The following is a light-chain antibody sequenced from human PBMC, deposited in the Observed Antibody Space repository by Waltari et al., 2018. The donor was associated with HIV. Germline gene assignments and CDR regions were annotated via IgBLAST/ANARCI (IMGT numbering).Light chain of an antibody. Sequence: QSALTQPASVSGSPGQSITISCTGTSSDVGDYNLVSRYQQHPGKVPKLIIFEVSERPSGVSDRFSGSKSVNTASLTISGLQAEDEADYYCCSYAGSSPLWVFGGGTKLTVL. CDR3: CSYAGSSPLWV. J-gene: IGLJ3*02. CDR2: EVS. V-gene: IGLV2-23*02. CDR1: SSDVGDYNL.